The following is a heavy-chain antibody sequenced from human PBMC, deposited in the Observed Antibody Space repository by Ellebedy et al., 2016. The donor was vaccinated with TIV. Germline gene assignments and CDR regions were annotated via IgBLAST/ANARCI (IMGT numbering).Heavy chain of an antibody. J-gene: IGHJ6*02. CDR1: GFTFSTYA. D-gene: IGHD6-13*01. CDR2: ISGSGGTT. Sequence: GGSLRLSXAASGFTFSTYAMNWVRQTPGKGLEWVSAISGSGGTTYYADSVKGRFTISRDNSKNTLYLQMNSLRVEDTAAYYCAKGRRIAAAGTDRYYYYGMDVWGQGTTVTVSS. V-gene: IGHV3-23*01. CDR3: AKGRRIAAAGTDRYYYYGMDV.